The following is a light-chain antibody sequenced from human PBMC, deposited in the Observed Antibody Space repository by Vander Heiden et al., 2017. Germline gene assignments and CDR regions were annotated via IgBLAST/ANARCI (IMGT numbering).Light chain of an antibody. CDR1: QRTSSW. CDR2: TAP. CDR3: QQYSSSWT. Sequence: DIQMTQSPSTLPASVGDRVTITCRASQRTSSWLPLYQQKLGEAPQLLISTAPCGESGVASRFSGSGPGAEFTHTISRRQPDDVATYYDQQYSSSWTFGQGTKVEIK. V-gene: IGKV1-5*03. J-gene: IGKJ1*01.